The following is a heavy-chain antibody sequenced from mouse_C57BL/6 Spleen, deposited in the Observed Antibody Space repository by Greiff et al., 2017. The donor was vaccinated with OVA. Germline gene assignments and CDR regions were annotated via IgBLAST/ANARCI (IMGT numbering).Heavy chain of an antibody. CDR2: ISSGGDYI. D-gene: IGHD1-1*01. CDR3: TLIRGGYFDV. V-gene: IGHV5-9-1*02. J-gene: IGHJ1*03. CDR1: GFTFSSYA. Sequence: EVKVVESGEGLVKPGGSLKLSCAASGFTFSSYAMSWVRQTPEKRLEWVAYISSGGDYIYYADTVKGRFTISRDNARNTLYLQMSSLKSEDTAMYYCTLIRGGYFDVWGTGTTVTVSS.